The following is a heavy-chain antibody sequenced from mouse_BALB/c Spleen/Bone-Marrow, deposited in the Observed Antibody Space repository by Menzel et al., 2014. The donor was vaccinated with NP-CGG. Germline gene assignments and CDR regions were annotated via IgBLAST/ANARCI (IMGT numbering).Heavy chain of an antibody. CDR2: INPDSGTI. CDR3: ARPDYYGYLNY. D-gene: IGHD1-1*01. V-gene: IGHV4-1*02. Sequence: EVQRVESGGGLVQPGGSLKLSCAASGFDFSRYWMSWVRQAPGKGLEWIGEINPDSGTINYSPSLKDKFIISRDNAKNTLYLRLNKVRSEDTALYYCARPDYYGYLNYWGQGTTLTVSS. CDR1: GFDFSRYW. J-gene: IGHJ2*01.